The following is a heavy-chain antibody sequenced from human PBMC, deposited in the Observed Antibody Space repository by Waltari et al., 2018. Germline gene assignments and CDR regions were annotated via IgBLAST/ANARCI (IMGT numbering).Heavy chain of an antibody. CDR2: INPEGGGL. CDR3: ARGAYSGRNVYDI. D-gene: IGHD2-21*01. Sequence: QVQLVQSGGEVKKPGASVKVSCKTSGNTFSGYFMNWVRQAPGQAPEWVEWINPEGGGLSYAQKFDGRVTMTSDTSISTIYMELTRLTSGDTAVYYCARGAYSGRNVYDIWGQGTTVTVSS. CDR1: GNTFSGYF. J-gene: IGHJ3*02. V-gene: IGHV1-2*02.